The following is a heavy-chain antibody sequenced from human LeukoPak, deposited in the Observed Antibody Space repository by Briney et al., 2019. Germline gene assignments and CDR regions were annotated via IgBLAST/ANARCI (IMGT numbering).Heavy chain of an antibody. J-gene: IGHJ6*02. D-gene: IGHD5-12*01. V-gene: IGHV3-30*03. Sequence: GGSLRLSCAASGFTFSSYGMHWVRQAPGKGLEWVAVISYDGSNKYYADSVKGRFTISRDNSKNTLYLQMNSLRAEDTAVYYCARGEWLRQPRMDVWGQGTTVTVSS. CDR3: ARGEWLRQPRMDV. CDR1: GFTFSSYG. CDR2: ISYDGSNK.